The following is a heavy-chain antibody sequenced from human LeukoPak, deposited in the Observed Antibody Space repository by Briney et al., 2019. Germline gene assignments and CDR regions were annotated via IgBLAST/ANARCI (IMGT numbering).Heavy chain of an antibody. V-gene: IGHV1-2*02. J-gene: IGHJ5*02. Sequence: ASVKVSCKASGYTFTDYYMQWVRQAPGQGLEWMGWINPNSGGTNYAQKFQGRVTMTRDTSISTAYMELSRLRSDDTAVYYCARDVDIVVVPAAPGSSSWYNWFDPWGQGTLVTVSS. CDR2: INPNSGGT. D-gene: IGHD2-2*01. CDR3: ARDVDIVVVPAAPGSSSWYNWFDP. CDR1: GYTFTDYY.